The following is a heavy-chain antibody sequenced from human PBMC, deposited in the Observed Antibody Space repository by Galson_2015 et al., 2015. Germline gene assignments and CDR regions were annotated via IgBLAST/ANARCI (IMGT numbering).Heavy chain of an antibody. CDR2: ISSSGSTI. J-gene: IGHJ4*02. CDR1: GFTLSDYY. CDR3: AREASSWYFDY. D-gene: IGHD6-13*01. Sequence: SLRLSCAASGFTLSDYYMSWIRQAPGKGLEWFSYISSSGSTIYYADSVKGRFTISRDDAKNSLYLQMNSLRAEDTAVYYCAREASSWYFDYWGQGTLVTVSS. V-gene: IGHV3-11*01.